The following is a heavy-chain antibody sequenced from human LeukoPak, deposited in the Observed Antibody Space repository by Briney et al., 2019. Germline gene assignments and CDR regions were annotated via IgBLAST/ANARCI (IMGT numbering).Heavy chain of an antibody. CDR3: AKDIVDYEFDY. D-gene: IGHD4-17*01. V-gene: IGHV3-23*01. CDR2: ISGSGGST. CDR1: GFTFSSYG. J-gene: IGHJ4*02. Sequence: GGTLRLSCAASGFTFSSYGMSWVRQAPGKGLEWVSAISGSGGSTYYADSVKGRFTISRDNSKNTLYLQMNSLRAEDTAVYYCAKDIVDYEFDYWGQGTLVTVSS.